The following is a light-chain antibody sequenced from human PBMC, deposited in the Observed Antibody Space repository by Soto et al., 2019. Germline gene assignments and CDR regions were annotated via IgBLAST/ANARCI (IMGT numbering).Light chain of an antibody. CDR3: QQRSNWFT. CDR1: QSVSSY. V-gene: IGKV3-11*01. J-gene: IGKJ5*01. Sequence: EIVLTQSPATLSLSPGERATLSYRASQSVSSYLALYQQKPGQAPRLLFYDASNRATGIPARFSGSGSGTDFTLTISSLEPEDFAVYYCQQRSNWFTFGQGTRLEIK. CDR2: DAS.